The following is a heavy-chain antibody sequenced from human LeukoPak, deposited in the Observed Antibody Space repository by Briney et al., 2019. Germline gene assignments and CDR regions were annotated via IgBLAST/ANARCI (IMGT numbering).Heavy chain of an antibody. Sequence: PGGSLRLSCAASGFTFSSYAMSWVRQAPGKGLEWVSAISGSGGSTYYADSVKGRFTISRDNSKNTLYLQMNSLRAEDTAVYYCAKNPLLWSGPPSEYYFDYWGQGTLVTVSS. J-gene: IGHJ4*02. D-gene: IGHD3-10*01. CDR2: ISGSGGST. CDR3: AKNPLLWSGPPSEYYFDY. CDR1: GFTFSSYA. V-gene: IGHV3-23*01.